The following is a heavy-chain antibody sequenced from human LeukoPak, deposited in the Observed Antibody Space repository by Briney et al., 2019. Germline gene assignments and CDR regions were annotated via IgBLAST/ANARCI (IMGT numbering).Heavy chain of an antibody. Sequence: SETLSLTCTVSGGSISSYYWSWIRQPPGKGLEWIGYIYYSGSTNYNPYLKSRVTISVDTSKNQFSLKLSSVTAADTAVYYCARDGIGSGWYYFDYWGQGTLVTVSS. CDR3: ARDGIGSGWYYFDY. V-gene: IGHV4-59*01. D-gene: IGHD6-19*01. J-gene: IGHJ4*02. CDR2: IYYSGST. CDR1: GGSISSYY.